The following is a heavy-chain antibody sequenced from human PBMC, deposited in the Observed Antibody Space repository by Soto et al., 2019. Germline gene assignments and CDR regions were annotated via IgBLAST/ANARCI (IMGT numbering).Heavy chain of an antibody. D-gene: IGHD1-20*01. CDR3: AGGPRYWSFAL. CDR2: FSYSGSL. Sequence: GELQQWGTGLLKPSETLSLNCSVYGGSSRAYHWSWIRQSPGEGLEWIGEFSYSGSLNYNPSRKGRVDVSLDTSTNHFSLTRTSVTAADTAVYFGAGGPRYWSFALWGRGTLVTVS. J-gene: IGHJ2*01. CDR1: GGSSRAYH. V-gene: IGHV4-34*01.